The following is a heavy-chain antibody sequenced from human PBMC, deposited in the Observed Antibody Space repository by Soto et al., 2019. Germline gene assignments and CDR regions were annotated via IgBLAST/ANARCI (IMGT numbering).Heavy chain of an antibody. Sequence: GESLKISCKGSGYSFTSYWIGWVRQMPGKGLEWMGIIYPGDSDTRYSPSFQGQVTISADKSISTAYLQWSSLKASDTAMYYCARQVVGVAAAGSFSYYYGIDVWGQGTTVTVSS. CDR3: ARQVVGVAAAGSFSYYYGIDV. CDR1: GYSFTSYW. J-gene: IGHJ6*02. CDR2: IYPGDSDT. V-gene: IGHV5-51*01. D-gene: IGHD6-13*01.